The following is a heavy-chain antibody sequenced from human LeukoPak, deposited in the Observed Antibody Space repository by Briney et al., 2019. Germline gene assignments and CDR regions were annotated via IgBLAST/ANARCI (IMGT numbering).Heavy chain of an antibody. CDR2: ISYSGST. CDR1: GGSISSYY. D-gene: IGHD4-17*01. V-gene: IGHV4-59*01. Sequence: SETLSLACIVSGGSISSYYWSWIRQPPGKGLEWIGYISYSGSTNYNPSLKSRVTISVDTSKNHFSLKLSSVTAVDTAVYYCARNPKGDYDDAFDIWGQGTMVAVSS. CDR3: ARNPKGDYDDAFDI. J-gene: IGHJ3*02.